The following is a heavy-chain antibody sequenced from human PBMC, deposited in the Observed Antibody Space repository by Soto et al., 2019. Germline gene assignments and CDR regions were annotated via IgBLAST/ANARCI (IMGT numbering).Heavy chain of an antibody. D-gene: IGHD6-19*01. CDR1: GGSISSGGYY. Sequence: QVQLQESGPGLVKPSQTLSLTCTVSGGSISSGGYYWSWIRQHPGKGLEWIGYIYYSGSTYYNPSLKSRVTISVDTSKNQFALKLSSVTAADTAVYYCARGARVAGPFRPPGAADYWGQGTLVTVSS. J-gene: IGHJ4*02. V-gene: IGHV4-31*03. CDR3: ARGARVAGPFRPPGAADY. CDR2: IYYSGST.